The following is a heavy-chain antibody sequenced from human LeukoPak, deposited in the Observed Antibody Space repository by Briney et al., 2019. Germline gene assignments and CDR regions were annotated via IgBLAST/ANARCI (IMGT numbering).Heavy chain of an antibody. V-gene: IGHV3-23*01. CDR2: TTGSTAAT. CDR1: GNFITSNYY. CDR3: AKATVTSCSGAFCYPLDS. Sequence: LSLTCAFSGNFITSNYYWGWVRQTPGKGLEWVSTTTGSTAATYHADSVKGRFTISRDNSQNTLYLQMNSLRAEDTAVYYCAKATVTSCSGAFCYPLDSWGQGTLVTVSS. J-gene: IGHJ4*02. D-gene: IGHD2-15*01.